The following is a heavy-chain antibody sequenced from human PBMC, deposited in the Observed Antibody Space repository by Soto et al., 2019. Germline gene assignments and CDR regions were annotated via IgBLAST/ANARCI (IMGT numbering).Heavy chain of an antibody. CDR2: IIPIFGTA. CDR1: GGTFSSYA. D-gene: IGHD3-22*01. J-gene: IGHJ6*02. V-gene: IGHV1-69*13. Sequence: GASVKVSCKASGGTFSSYAISWVRQAPGQGLEWMGGIIPIFGTANYAQKFQGRVTITADESTSTAYMELSSLRSEDTAVYYCARGITMIYYYGMDVWGQGTTVTVSS. CDR3: ARGITMIYYYGMDV.